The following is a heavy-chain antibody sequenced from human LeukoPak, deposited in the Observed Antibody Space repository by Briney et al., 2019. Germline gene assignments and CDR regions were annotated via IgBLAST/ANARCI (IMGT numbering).Heavy chain of an antibody. J-gene: IGHJ4*02. Sequence: GECLKISCKGSGYSYTTYGIGWVRRRRGKVLEWMGRIYPVDSETKYSPSFEGQVSLSADKSINTAYLQWSNLRASDSAMYYCASGDSSGHYRLPPEAYWGQGTLVTVSS. D-gene: IGHD3-22*01. V-gene: IGHV5-51*01. CDR1: GYSYTTYG. CDR2: IYPVDSET. CDR3: ASGDSSGHYRLPPEAY.